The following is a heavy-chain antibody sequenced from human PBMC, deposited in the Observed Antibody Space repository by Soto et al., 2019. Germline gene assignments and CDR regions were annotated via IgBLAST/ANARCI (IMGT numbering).Heavy chain of an antibody. CDR3: ARPARVWNYGPLAWFDP. J-gene: IGHJ5*02. Sequence: SETLSLTCAVYGGSFSGYYWSWIRQPPGKGLEWIGEINHSGSTNYNPSLKSRVTISVDTSKNQFSLKLSSVTAADTAVYYCARPARVWNYGPLAWFDPWGQGTLVTVS. CDR2: INHSGST. D-gene: IGHD1-7*01. V-gene: IGHV4-34*01. CDR1: GGSFSGYY.